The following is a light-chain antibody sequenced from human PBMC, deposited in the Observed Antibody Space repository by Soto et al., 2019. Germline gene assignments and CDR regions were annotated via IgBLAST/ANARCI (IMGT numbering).Light chain of an antibody. J-gene: IGLJ1*01. Sequence: QSALTQPASVSGSPGQSITISCTGTSSDVGGYNYVSWYQHHPGKAPKVMIYEVSNRPSGVSNRFSGSKSGNTASLTISGSQADDEADYYCSSYTSISTDVFGAGTKLTVL. CDR3: SSYTSISTDV. CDR2: EVS. CDR1: SSDVGGYNY. V-gene: IGLV2-14*01.